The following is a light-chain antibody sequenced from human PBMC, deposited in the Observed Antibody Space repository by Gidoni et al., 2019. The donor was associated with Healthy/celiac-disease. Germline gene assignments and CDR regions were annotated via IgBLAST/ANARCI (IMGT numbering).Light chain of an antibody. V-gene: IGKV3-15*01. CDR2: GAS. CDR3: QQYSDWQT. CDR1: QSVSSD. Sequence: EIVMTQSPATLSVSPGESATLSCRASQSVSSDLAWYQQKPGQAPRLLIYGASTRASGIPARFRGSGSGTEFTLTISSLQSEDFAVYYCQQYSDWQTFGQGTKVEIK. J-gene: IGKJ1*01.